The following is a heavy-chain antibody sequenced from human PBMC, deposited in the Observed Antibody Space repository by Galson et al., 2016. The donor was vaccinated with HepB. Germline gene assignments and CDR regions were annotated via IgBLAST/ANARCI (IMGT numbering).Heavy chain of an antibody. J-gene: IGHJ5*02. CDR1: GYTFTSSV. Sequence: SVKVSCKASGYTFTSSVISWVRQAPGQGLEWMGWISAYNGNTNYAQKLPSRVTMTTDTYTSTAYMELRSLRSDDTAVYYCARGRRGPPGSPWGQGTLVTVSS. CDR3: ARGRRGPPGSP. V-gene: IGHV1-18*01. CDR2: ISAYNGNT.